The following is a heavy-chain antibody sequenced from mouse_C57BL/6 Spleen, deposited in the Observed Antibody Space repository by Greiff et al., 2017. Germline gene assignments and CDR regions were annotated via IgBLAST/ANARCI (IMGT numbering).Heavy chain of an antibody. CDR1: GYTFTDYT. CDR2: IFPGSGST. J-gene: IGHJ1*03. D-gene: IGHD3-1*01. V-gene: IGHV1-75*01. Sequence: QVQLQQSGAELVKPGASVKISCKASGYTFTDYTINWVKQRPGQGLEWIGWIFPGSGSTKYNEKFKGKATLTVDKSSSTAYMLHSSLTSEDSAVYCCARFDGSDCFDFWGKGTTVTVSS. CDR3: ARFDGSDCFDF.